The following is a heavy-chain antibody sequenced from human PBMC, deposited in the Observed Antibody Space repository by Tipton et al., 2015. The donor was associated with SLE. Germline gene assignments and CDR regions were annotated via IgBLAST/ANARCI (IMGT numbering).Heavy chain of an antibody. CDR3: ARHYGSRYFDY. V-gene: IGHV4-61*09. CDR2: IYTSGST. CDR1: GGSISSGRYY. Sequence: TLSLTCTVSGGSISSGRYYWSWIRQPAGKGLEWIGHIYTSGSTNSNPSLKSRVTLSVDTSKNQFSLKLSSVTAADTAVYYCARHYGSRYFDYWGQGTLVTVSS. D-gene: IGHD1-26*01. J-gene: IGHJ4*02.